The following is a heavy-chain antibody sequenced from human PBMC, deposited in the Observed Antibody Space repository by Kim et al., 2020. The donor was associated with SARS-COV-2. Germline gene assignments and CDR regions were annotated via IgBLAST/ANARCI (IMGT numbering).Heavy chain of an antibody. Sequence: GGSLRLSCAASGFIFSDYFMSWIRQAPGRGLEWVSYITTTGSYTYYVDSVRGRFTISRDNAKNTLFLQMNSLRAEDTAVYYCASPARYPPLRGNPWGQGT. CDR3: ASPARYPPLRGNP. D-gene: IGHD2-2*01. CDR1: GFIFSDYF. CDR2: ITTTGSYT. V-gene: IGHV3-11*01. J-gene: IGHJ5*02.